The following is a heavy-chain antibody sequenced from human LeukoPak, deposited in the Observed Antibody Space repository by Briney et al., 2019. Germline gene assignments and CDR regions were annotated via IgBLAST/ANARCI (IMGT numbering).Heavy chain of an antibody. Sequence: GGSLRLSCAASGFSFTTYTMSWVRQAPGKGLEWVSSITNSGSTTYYADSVKGRFTTSRDNSKNTLYLQMNSLGAEDTAIYYCAKGSLTRLFDYWGQGTLVTVSS. CDR1: GFSFTTYT. D-gene: IGHD3-9*01. CDR2: ITNSGSTT. J-gene: IGHJ4*02. V-gene: IGHV3-23*05. CDR3: AKGSLTRLFDY.